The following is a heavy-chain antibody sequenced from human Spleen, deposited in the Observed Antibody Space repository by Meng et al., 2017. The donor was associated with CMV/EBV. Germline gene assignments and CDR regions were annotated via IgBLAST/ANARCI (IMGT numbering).Heavy chain of an antibody. J-gene: IGHJ6*02. CDR1: GYTFTSCD. D-gene: IGHD1-14*01. CDR2: MSPRSGNT. CDR3: AGDAECRTVWRYYYYGMDV. V-gene: IGHV1-8*01. Sequence: ASAKVPCMASGYTFTSCDINWVRQATGQGLEWMGWMSPRSGNTGYPQKFQGRVTMTRNTSIYTASMELSSLRSEDPAVYYGAGDAECRTVWRYYYYGMDVWGQGTTVTVSS.